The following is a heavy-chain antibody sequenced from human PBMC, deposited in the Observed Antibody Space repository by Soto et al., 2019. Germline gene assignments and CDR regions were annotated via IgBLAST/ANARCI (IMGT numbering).Heavy chain of an antibody. CDR3: ARGVGATDAFDI. CDR1: GDSVSSNSAA. V-gene: IGHV6-1*01. Sequence: QSQTLSLTCAISGDSVSSNSAAWNWIRQYPSRGLEWLGRTYYRSKWYNDYAVSVKSRITINPDTSKNQFSLQLNSVTPEDTAVYYCARGVGATDAFDIWGQGTMVTVSS. J-gene: IGHJ3*02. CDR2: TYYRSKWYN. D-gene: IGHD1-26*01.